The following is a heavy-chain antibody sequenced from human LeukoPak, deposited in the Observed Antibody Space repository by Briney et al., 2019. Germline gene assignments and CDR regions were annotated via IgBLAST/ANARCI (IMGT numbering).Heavy chain of an antibody. CDR1: GFTFSRNA. CDR2: ISGSGRRP. V-gene: IGHV3-23*01. D-gene: IGHD5-18*01. CDR3: AKRRGYSYAADDAFDI. J-gene: IGHJ3*02. Sequence: PGGSLRLSCAASGFTFSRNAMSWVRQAPGKGLEWVSVISGSGRRPYTADSVKRHFTISRDNSRNTLYLQMNSLRAEDTAVYFCAKRRGYSYAADDAFDIWGQGTVVIVSS.